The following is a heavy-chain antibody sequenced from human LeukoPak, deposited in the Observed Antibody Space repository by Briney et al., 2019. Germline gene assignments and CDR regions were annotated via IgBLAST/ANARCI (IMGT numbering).Heavy chain of an antibody. CDR2: ISGSGGST. D-gene: IGHD4-17*01. CDR1: GFTFSSYA. Sequence: GGSLRLSCAASGFTFSSYAMSWVRQAPGKGLEWVSAISGSGGSTYYADSVKGRFTISRDNSKNTLYLQMNSLRAEDTALYYCANPSEYGDYDYWGQGTRVTVSS. CDR3: ANPSEYGDYDY. J-gene: IGHJ4*02. V-gene: IGHV3-23*01.